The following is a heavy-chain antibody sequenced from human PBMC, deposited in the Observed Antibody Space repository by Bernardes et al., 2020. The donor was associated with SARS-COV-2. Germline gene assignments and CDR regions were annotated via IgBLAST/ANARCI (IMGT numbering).Heavy chain of an antibody. V-gene: IGHV3-73*01. D-gene: IGHD4-17*01. CDR2: IRSKANSYAT. Sequence: GGSLRLSCAASGFTFRGSALHWVRQASGPGLEWVGRIRSKANSYATAYAASVKGRFTISRDDSKNTAYLQMNSLKTEDTAVYYCTRSDGDSGYYYYYGMDVWGQGNTVTVSS. CDR3: TRSDGDSGYYYYYGMDV. J-gene: IGHJ6*02. CDR1: GFTFRGSA.